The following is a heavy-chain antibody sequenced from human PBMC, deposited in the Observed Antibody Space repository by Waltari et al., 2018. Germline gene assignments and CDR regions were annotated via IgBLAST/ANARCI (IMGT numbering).Heavy chain of an antibody. Sequence: EVQVVESGGGWVPPGGSLKLSCATSGFSFSGSTIHWVRQTSGKGLEWVGRIRRQPYNYATAYSASVKGRFTISRDDSKNTAYLQMNNLMTEDTAVYYCSGGEVTGTDFWGQGTLVTVSS. CDR1: GFSFSGST. CDR3: SGGEVTGTDF. CDR2: IRRQPYNYAT. V-gene: IGHV3-73*01. J-gene: IGHJ4*02. D-gene: IGHD6-19*01.